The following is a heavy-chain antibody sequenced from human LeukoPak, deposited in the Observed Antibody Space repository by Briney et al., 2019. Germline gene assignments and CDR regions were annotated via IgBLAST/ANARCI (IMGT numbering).Heavy chain of an antibody. J-gene: IGHJ4*02. CDR3: ANQGQYYFDY. V-gene: IGHV3-23*01. Sequence: GGSLRLSCAASGFTFSSYAMSWVRQAPGKGVEWVSAISGSGGSTYYVDSVKGRFTISRDNSKNTLYLQMNSLRAEDTAVYYCANQGQYYFDYWGQGTLVTVSS. D-gene: IGHD6-19*01. CDR2: ISGSGGST. CDR1: GFTFSSYA.